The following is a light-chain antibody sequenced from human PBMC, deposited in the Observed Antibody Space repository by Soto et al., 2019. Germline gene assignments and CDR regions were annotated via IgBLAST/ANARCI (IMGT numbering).Light chain of an antibody. V-gene: IGKV3-11*01. CDR1: QSVSSY. CDR3: QQRSNWPPT. CDR2: DAS. J-gene: IGKJ5*01. Sequence: VLTQSPATLSLSPGERATLSCRASQSVSSYLAWYQQKPGQAPRLLIYDASNRATGIPARFSGSGSGTDFTLTISSLEPEDFAVYYCQQRSNWPPTFGQGTRLEIK.